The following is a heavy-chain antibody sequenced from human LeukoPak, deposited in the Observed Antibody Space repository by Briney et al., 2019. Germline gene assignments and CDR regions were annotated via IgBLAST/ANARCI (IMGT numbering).Heavy chain of an antibody. V-gene: IGHV3-7*01. D-gene: IGHD6-19*01. CDR1: NSYY. Sequence: NSYYWGWIRQPPGKGLEWMANTKEDGGEKYYVDSVKGRFTISRDNAENSLYLQMNSLRAEDTAVYYCARRSVAGSLDYWGQGTLVTVSS. J-gene: IGHJ4*02. CDR3: ARRSVAGSLDY. CDR2: TKEDGGEK.